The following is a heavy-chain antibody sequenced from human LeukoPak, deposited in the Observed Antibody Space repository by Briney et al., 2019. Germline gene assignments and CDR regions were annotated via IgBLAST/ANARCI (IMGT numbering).Heavy chain of an antibody. CDR2: TYYRSKWLV. Sequence: SQTLSLTCAISGDSFSSNSAAWHWIRQSPSRGLEWLGRTYYRSKWLVDYAGSLKGRITINADTSKNQLSLQLHSVTPEDTAMYYCTRFYNTNSFDYWGQGTLVTVSS. V-gene: IGHV6-1*01. J-gene: IGHJ4*02. CDR1: GDSFSSNSAA. D-gene: IGHD3-10*01. CDR3: TRFYNTNSFDY.